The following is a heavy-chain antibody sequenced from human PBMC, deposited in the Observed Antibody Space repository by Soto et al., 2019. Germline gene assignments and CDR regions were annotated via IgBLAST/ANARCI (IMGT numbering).Heavy chain of an antibody. CDR2: IYYSGST. D-gene: IGHD3-22*01. V-gene: IGHV4-30-4*01. CDR3: ARDAGYYDSSGYYLARVYGMGV. CDR1: GGSISSGDYY. Sequence: PSETLSLTCTVSGGSISSGDYYWSWIRQPPGKGLEWIGYIYYSGSTYYNPSLKSRVTISVDTSKNQFSLKLSSVTAADTAVYYCARDAGYYDSSGYYLARVYGMGVWGQGTTVTVS. J-gene: IGHJ6*02.